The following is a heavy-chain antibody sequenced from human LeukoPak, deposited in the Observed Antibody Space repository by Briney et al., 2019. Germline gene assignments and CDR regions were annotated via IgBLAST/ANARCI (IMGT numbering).Heavy chain of an antibody. V-gene: IGHV5-51*01. J-gene: IGHJ4*02. D-gene: IGHD3-10*01. Sequence: GESLKISCKGSGDSFNTYWIGWVRQMPGKGLELMGIIYPGDSDTRYSPSFQGQVTISADESISTAYLQWSSLKASDTAMYYCARMTMVRGVMRDNDYWGQGTLVTVSS. CDR3: ARMTMVRGVMRDNDY. CDR2: IYPGDSDT. CDR1: GDSFNTYW.